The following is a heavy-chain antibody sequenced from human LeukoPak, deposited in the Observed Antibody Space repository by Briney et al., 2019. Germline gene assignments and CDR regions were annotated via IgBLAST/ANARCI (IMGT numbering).Heavy chain of an antibody. J-gene: IGHJ6*02. CDR3: ARGGYYDILTGYQLSYYYYGMDV. CDR1: GYTFTSYG. Sequence: ASVEVSCKASGYTFTSYGISWVRQAPGQGLEWMGWISAYNGNTNYAQKLQGRVTMTTDTSTSTAYMELRSLRSEDTAVYYCARGGYYDILTGYQLSYYYYGMDVWGQGTTVTVSS. V-gene: IGHV1-18*01. CDR2: ISAYNGNT. D-gene: IGHD3-9*01.